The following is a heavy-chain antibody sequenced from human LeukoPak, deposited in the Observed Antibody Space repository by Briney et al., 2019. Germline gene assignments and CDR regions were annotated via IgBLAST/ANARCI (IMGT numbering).Heavy chain of an antibody. V-gene: IGHV3-53*01. Sequence: PGRSLRLSCAASGFTVSSNYMSWVRQAPGKGLEWVSVIYSGGSTYYADSVKGRFTISRDNSKNTLYLQMNSLRAEDTAVYYCARVYGSGFDLSWFDPWGQGTLVTVSS. CDR3: ARVYGSGFDLSWFDP. D-gene: IGHD3-10*01. CDR2: IYSGGST. J-gene: IGHJ5*02. CDR1: GFTVSSNY.